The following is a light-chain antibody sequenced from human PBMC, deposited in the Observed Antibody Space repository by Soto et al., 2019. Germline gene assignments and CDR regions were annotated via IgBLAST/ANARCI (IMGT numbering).Light chain of an antibody. CDR3: QQYGSSTIT. J-gene: IGKJ5*01. V-gene: IGKV3-20*01. CDR2: GAS. Sequence: EIVLTQSPGTLSLSSGERATLSCRASQSVSNYLAWYQQKPGQAPRLLIYGASTRATGIPDRFSGSGSGTDFTLTISRLEPADFEVYYCQQYGSSTITFGQGTRLEIK. CDR1: QSVSNY.